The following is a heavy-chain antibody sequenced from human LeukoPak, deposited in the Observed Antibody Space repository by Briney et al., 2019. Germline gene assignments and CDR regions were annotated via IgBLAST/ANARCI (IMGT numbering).Heavy chain of an antibody. CDR2: INHSGST. V-gene: IGHV4-34*01. Sequence: PSETLSLTCAVYGGSFSGYYWSWIRQPPGKGLEWIGEINHSGSTNYNPSLKSRVTISVDTSKNQFSLKLSSVTAADTAVYYCARGPKITIFGVVAGRSTSLDYWGQGTLVTVSA. D-gene: IGHD3-3*01. CDR3: ARGPKITIFGVVAGRSTSLDY. J-gene: IGHJ4*02. CDR1: GGSFSGYY.